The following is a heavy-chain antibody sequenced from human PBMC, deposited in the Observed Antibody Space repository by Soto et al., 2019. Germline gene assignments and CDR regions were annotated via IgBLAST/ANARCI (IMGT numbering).Heavy chain of an antibody. V-gene: IGHV1-2*02. CDR1: GYTFTGYY. Sequence: ASVEVSCKXSGYTFTGYYMHWVRQAPGQGLEWMGWINPNSGGTNYAQKFQGRVTMTRDTSISTAYMELSRLRSDDTAVYYCARNIVVVPAAFDYWGQGTLVTVSS. J-gene: IGHJ4*02. CDR3: ARNIVVVPAAFDY. D-gene: IGHD2-2*01. CDR2: INPNSGGT.